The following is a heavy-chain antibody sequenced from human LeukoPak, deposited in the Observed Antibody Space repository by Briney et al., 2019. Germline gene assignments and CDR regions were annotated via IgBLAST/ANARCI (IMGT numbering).Heavy chain of an antibody. CDR3: AGALWFGEVLSGFDY. D-gene: IGHD3-10*01. V-gene: IGHV5-51*01. Sequence: GESLKISCKGSGYSFTSYWIGWLRQMSGKGLEWMGIIYPGDSDTRYRPSFQGQVTISADKSISTAYLQWNSLKASDTAMYYCAGALWFGEVLSGFDYWGQGTLVTVSS. CDR1: GYSFTSYW. CDR2: IYPGDSDT. J-gene: IGHJ4*02.